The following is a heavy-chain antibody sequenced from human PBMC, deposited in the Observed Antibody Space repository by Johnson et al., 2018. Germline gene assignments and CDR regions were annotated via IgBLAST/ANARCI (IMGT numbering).Heavy chain of an antibody. CDR3: AKGEHGLDAGVQH. J-gene: IGHJ1*01. CDR1: GFTFSSYG. CDR2: ISYDGSNK. V-gene: IGHV3-30*18. D-gene: IGHD6-19*01. Sequence: VQLVESGGGVVQPGRSLRLSCAASGFTFSSYGMHWVRQAPGKGLEWVAVISYDGSNKYYADSVKGRFTISRANSKNTLYLQMNSLRAEDTAVYYCAKGEHGLDAGVQHGGQGTLVTVSS.